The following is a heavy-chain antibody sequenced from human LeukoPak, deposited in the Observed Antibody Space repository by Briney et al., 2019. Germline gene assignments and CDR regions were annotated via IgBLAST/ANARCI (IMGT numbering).Heavy chain of an antibody. CDR2: INPNSGGT. CDR3: ARVVADSSGWETLDY. Sequence: ASVKVSCKASGYTFTSYGISWVRQAPGQGLEWMGWINPNSGGTNYAQKFQGWVTMTRDTSISTAYMELSRLRSDDTAVYYCARVVADSSGWETLDYWGQGTLVIVPS. V-gene: IGHV1-2*04. D-gene: IGHD6-19*01. J-gene: IGHJ4*02. CDR1: GYTFTSYG.